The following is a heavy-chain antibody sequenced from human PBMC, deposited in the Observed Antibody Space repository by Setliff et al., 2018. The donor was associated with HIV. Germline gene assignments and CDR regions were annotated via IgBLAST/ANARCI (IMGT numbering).Heavy chain of an antibody. CDR2: VIPMLRLA. J-gene: IGHJ6*03. CDR1: RGTFRTYA. V-gene: IGHV1-69*10. Sequence: SVKVSCKTSRGTFRTYAISWVRQAPGQGLEWMGGVIPMLRLANYAQKFQGRVTITADKSTNTAYMEVHSLRFDDTAVYFCARGIEPLGDFSFYYMDVWGKGTTVTVSS. CDR3: ARGIEPLGDFSFYYMDV. D-gene: IGHD3-3*02.